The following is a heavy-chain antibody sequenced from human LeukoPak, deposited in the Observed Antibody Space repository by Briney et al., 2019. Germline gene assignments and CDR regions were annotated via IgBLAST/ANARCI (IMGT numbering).Heavy chain of an antibody. V-gene: IGHV3-7*03. Sequence: GGSLRLSCAASGFTFSSYWMNWARQATGKGLEWVASINHNGNVNYYVDSVKGRFTISRDNAKNSLYLQMSNLRAEDTAVYFCARGGGLDVGGQGATVTVSS. CDR3: ARGGGLDV. D-gene: IGHD3-16*01. CDR2: INHNGNVN. CDR1: GFTFSSYW. J-gene: IGHJ6*02.